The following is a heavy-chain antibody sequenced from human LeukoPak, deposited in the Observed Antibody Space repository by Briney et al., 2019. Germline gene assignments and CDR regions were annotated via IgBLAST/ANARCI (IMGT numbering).Heavy chain of an antibody. J-gene: IGHJ3*02. D-gene: IGHD5-12*01. V-gene: IGHV3-53*01. CDR1: GFAVSSNY. Sequence: GGSLRLSCAASGFAVSSNYISWVRQAPGKGLEWVSIIYSDGSTFHADSVKGRFTMSRDNSKNTLGLQVNSLRAEDTAVYFCARDRHRYRGINGDGDAFDIWGQGTLVTVSS. CDR2: IYSDGST. CDR3: ARDRHRYRGINGDGDAFDI.